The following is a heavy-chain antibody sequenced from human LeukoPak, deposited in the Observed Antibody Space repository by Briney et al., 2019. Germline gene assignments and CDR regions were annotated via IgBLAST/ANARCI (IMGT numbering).Heavy chain of an antibody. CDR2: INHSGST. CDR3: ARHDVFAFDI. Sequence: SETLSLTCAVYGGSFSGYYWSWIRQPPGKGLEWIGEINHSGSTNYNPSLKSRVTISVDTSKNQFSLKLSSVTAADTAVYYCARHDVFAFDIWGQGTMVTVSS. CDR1: GGSFSGYY. J-gene: IGHJ3*02. D-gene: IGHD3-16*01. V-gene: IGHV4-34*01.